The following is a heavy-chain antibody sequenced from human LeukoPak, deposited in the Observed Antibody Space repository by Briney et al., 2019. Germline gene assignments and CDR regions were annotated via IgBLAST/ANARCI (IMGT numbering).Heavy chain of an antibody. Sequence: GGSLRLSCAASGFTFSSYAMSWVRQAPGKGLEWVSLIYSGGSTYYADSVKGRFIISRDNSKNTLYLQMNSLRAEDTAVYYCARGAVEMATVYFDYWGQGTLVTVSS. CDR1: GFTFSSYA. CDR3: ARGAVEMATVYFDY. V-gene: IGHV3-66*01. D-gene: IGHD5-24*01. J-gene: IGHJ4*02. CDR2: IYSGGST.